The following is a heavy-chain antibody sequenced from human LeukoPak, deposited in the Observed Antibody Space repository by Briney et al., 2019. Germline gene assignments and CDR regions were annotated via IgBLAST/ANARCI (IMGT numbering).Heavy chain of an antibody. J-gene: IGHJ4*02. V-gene: IGHV1-24*01. D-gene: IGHD1-7*01. CDR1: GYTLTELS. CDR2: FEHEDGET. Sequence: ASVKLSCTVSGYTLTELSMNWVRQAPGKGLEWMGGFEHEDGETIYAQTLQGRFTIPEDNSTDTAYMELSSLRSEGTAVYYCATRWNYGDFDYWGQGTLVTVSS. CDR3: ATRWNYGDFDY.